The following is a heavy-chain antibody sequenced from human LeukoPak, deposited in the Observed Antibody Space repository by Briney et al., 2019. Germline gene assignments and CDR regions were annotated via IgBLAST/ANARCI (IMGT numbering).Heavy chain of an antibody. D-gene: IGHD4-11*01. J-gene: IGHJ4*02. CDR1: GGTFSSYA. CDR3: AREGADYSNSYYFDY. Sequence: GASVKVSCKASGGTFSSYAISWVRQAPGQGLEWMGGIIPIFGTANYAQKFQGRVTITADESTSTAYTELSSLRSEDTAVYYCAREGADYSNSYYFDYWGQGTLVTVSS. V-gene: IGHV1-69*13. CDR2: IIPIFGTA.